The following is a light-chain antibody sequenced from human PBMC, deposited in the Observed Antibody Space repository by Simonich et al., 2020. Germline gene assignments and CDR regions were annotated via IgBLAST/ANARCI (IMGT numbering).Light chain of an antibody. CDR1: SGQSSYA. CDR3: QTWGTGIV. J-gene: IGLJ3*02. V-gene: IGLV4-69*01. CDR2: LNSDGSH. Sequence: QLVLTQSPSASASLGASVKLTCTLSSGQSSYAIAWHQQQPEKGPRYLMKLNSDGSHSKGDGIPVRCSGSSSGAERYLTISSLQSEDEADYYCQTWGTGIVFGGGTKLTVL.